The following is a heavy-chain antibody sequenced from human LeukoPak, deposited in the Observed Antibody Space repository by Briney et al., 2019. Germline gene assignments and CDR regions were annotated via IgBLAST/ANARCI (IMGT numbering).Heavy chain of an antibody. Sequence: PSETLSLTCTVSGGSNSSYYWSWIRQPPGKGLEWIGYIYYSGSTNYNPSLKSRVTISVDTSKNQFSLKLSSVTAADTAVYYCARDAAMVWGQGTLVTVSS. J-gene: IGHJ4*02. CDR1: GGSNSSYY. CDR2: IYYSGST. D-gene: IGHD5-18*01. CDR3: ARDAAMV. V-gene: IGHV4-59*01.